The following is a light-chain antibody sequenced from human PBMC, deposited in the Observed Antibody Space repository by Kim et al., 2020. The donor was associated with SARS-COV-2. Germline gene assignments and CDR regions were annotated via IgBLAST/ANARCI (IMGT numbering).Light chain of an antibody. V-gene: IGLV2-14*03. CDR2: DVS. CDR3: SSYTSSSTRV. CDR1: SSDVGGYNY. J-gene: IGLJ3*02. Sequence: GQSINISCTGTSSDVGGYNYVSRYQQHPGKAPKLMIYDVSNRPSGVSNRFSGSKSGNTASLTISGLQAECEADYYCSSYTSSSTRVFGGGTQLTVL.